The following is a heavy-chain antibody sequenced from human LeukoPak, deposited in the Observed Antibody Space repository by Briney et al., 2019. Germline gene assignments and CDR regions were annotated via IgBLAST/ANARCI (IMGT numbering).Heavy chain of an antibody. CDR1: GGSISSGGYY. V-gene: IGHV4-31*03. D-gene: IGHD5-12*01. CDR2: IYYSGST. J-gene: IGHJ4*02. Sequence: PSETLSLTCTVSGGSISSGGYYWSWIRQHPGKGLEWIGYIYYSGSTYYNPSLKSRVTISVDTSKNQFSLKLSSVTAADTAVYYCARGGWYSGYDFDYWGQGTLVTVSS. CDR3: ARGGWYSGYDFDY.